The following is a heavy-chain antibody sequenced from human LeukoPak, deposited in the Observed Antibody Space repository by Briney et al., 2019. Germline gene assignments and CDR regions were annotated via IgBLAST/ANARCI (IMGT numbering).Heavy chain of an antibody. J-gene: IGHJ4*02. Sequence: PRGSLRLSCAASGFTVSYNYIYWVRQAPGKGLEWVSVIYSGGNTYYADSVKGRFTISRHNSRNTVCLQMNSLRAEDTAIYYCARGEPGDYWGQGTLVTVSS. V-gene: IGHV3-53*04. CDR1: GFTVSYNY. CDR3: ARGEPGDY. D-gene: IGHD3-16*01. CDR2: IYSGGNT.